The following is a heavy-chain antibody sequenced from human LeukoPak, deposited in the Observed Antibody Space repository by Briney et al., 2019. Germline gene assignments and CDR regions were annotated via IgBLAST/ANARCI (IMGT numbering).Heavy chain of an antibody. CDR3: ARAKSSGWLNWFDP. CDR1: GFTFSSYW. CDR2: IKQDGSEE. Sequence: PGGSLRLSCAAPGFTFSSYWMSWVRQAPGKGLEWVANIKQDGSEEYYVDSVKGRFTISRDNAKNSLYLQMNSLRAEDTAVYYCARAKSSGWLNWFDPWGQGTLVTVSS. D-gene: IGHD6-19*01. V-gene: IGHV3-7*04. J-gene: IGHJ5*02.